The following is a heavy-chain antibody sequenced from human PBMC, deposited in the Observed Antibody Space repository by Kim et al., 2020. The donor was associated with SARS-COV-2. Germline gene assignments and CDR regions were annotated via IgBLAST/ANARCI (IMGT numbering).Heavy chain of an antibody. Sequence: SETLSLTCTVSGYSISSGYYWGWIRQPPGKGLEWIGSIYHSGSTYYNPSLKSRVTISVDTSKNQFSLKLSSVTAADTAVYYCARVGITGMRTEKRAFDI. CDR2: IYHSGST. J-gene: IGHJ3*02. CDR3: ARVGITGMRTEKRAFDI. V-gene: IGHV4-38-2*02. D-gene: IGHD1-20*01. CDR1: GYSISSGYY.